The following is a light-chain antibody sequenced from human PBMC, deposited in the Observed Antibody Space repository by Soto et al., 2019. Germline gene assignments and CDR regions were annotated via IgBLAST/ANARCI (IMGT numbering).Light chain of an antibody. CDR2: GAS. J-gene: IGKJ2*01. V-gene: IGKV3-20*01. CDR3: QQYGSSPRT. Sequence: EIVLTQSPGTLSLSPGERATLSCRASQSVTSSYLAWYQQKPGQAPRLLIYGASSRATGITDRFSGSGSGTDFTLTINRLKPEDFAVYYCQQYGSSPRTFGQGTKLEIK. CDR1: QSVTSSY.